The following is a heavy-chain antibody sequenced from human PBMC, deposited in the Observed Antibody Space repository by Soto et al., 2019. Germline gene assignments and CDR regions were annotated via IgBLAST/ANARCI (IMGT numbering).Heavy chain of an antibody. J-gene: IGHJ4*02. D-gene: IGHD6-25*01. CDR3: ARGLAAPDY. Sequence: EVQLVDSGGGLVQPGGSLRLSCAASGFMFKNYWMSWVRQAPGKGLQWVANIKGDGSEKFYVDSVKGRFTISRDNVKNSLSLQMNSLRAGDTGVYYCARGLAAPDYWGQGILVTVSS. CDR1: GFMFKNYW. CDR2: IKGDGSEK. V-gene: IGHV3-7*01.